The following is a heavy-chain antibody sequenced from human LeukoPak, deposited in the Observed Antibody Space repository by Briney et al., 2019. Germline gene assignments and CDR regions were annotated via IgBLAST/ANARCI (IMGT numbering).Heavy chain of an antibody. V-gene: IGHV1-3*01. CDR2: INAGNGNT. CDR3: ARMRGTVVVPAAIPRYGMVV. CDR1: GYTFASYA. J-gene: IGHJ6*02. D-gene: IGHD2-2*01. Sequence: ASVKVSCKASGYTFASYAMHWVRQAPGQRLEWMGWINAGNGNTKYSQKFQGRVTITRDTSASTAYMELSSLRSEDTAVYYCARMRGTVVVPAAIPRYGMVVWGQGTTVTVSS.